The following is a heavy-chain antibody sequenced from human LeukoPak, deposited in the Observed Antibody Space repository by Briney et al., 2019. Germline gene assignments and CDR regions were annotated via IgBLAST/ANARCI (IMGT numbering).Heavy chain of an antibody. Sequence: SETLSLTCTVSGGSISSYYWSWIRQPPGKGLEWIGYIYYSGSTNYNPSLKSRVTISVDTSKNQFSLKLSSVTAADTAVYFCVRTSFDSSGYYDYLGQGTLVTVSS. D-gene: IGHD3-22*01. CDR2: IYYSGST. CDR1: GGSISSYY. J-gene: IGHJ4*02. CDR3: VRTSFDSSGYYDY. V-gene: IGHV4-59*01.